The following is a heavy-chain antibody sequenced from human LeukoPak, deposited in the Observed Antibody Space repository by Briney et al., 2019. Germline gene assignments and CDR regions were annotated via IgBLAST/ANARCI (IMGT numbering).Heavy chain of an antibody. Sequence: GGSLRLSWAASGFTFSNAWMSWVRQAPGKGLKGVGRIKSKTDGGTTDYAAPVKGRFTIPRDDSKNTLYLQMNSLKTEDTAVYYCTTRAYYYDSSGYPIMAYWGQGTLVTVSS. CDR2: IKSKTDGGTT. CDR3: TTRAYYYDSSGYPIMAY. CDR1: GFTFSNAW. V-gene: IGHV3-15*01. J-gene: IGHJ4*02. D-gene: IGHD3-22*01.